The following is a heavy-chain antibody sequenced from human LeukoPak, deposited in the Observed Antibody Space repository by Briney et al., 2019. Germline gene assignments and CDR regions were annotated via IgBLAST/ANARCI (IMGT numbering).Heavy chain of an antibody. Sequence: GGSLRLSCAASGFTVSSNYMSWVRQAPGKGLEWVAVIYSGGGTYHADSVKGRFTISRDISKNTLYLQMNSLRAEDTAVYLCAGGTISPRYYFDYWGQGTLVTVSS. J-gene: IGHJ4*02. CDR1: GFTVSSNY. CDR2: IYSGGGT. D-gene: IGHD3-3*01. V-gene: IGHV3-66*02. CDR3: AGGTISPRYYFDY.